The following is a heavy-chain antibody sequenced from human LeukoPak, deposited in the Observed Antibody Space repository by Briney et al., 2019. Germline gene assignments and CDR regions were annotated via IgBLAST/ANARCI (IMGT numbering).Heavy chain of an antibody. V-gene: IGHV4-39*01. CDR1: GGSISSSSYY. J-gene: IGHJ4*02. D-gene: IGHD4-23*01. CDR2: IYYSGST. Sequence: PSETLSLTYTVSGGSISSSSYYWGWIRQPPGKGLEWIGSIYYSGSTYYNPSLKSRVTISVDTSKNQFSLKLSSVTAADTAVYYCARQGYGGNYDFDYWGQGTLVTVSS. CDR3: ARQGYGGNYDFDY.